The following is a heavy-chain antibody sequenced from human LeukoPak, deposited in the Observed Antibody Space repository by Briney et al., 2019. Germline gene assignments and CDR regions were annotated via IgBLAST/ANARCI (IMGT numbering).Heavy chain of an antibody. CDR2: ISSSGSTI. J-gene: IGHJ4*02. CDR1: GFTFSDYY. CDR3: AREGSGHDWGRGYFDY. V-gene: IGHV3-11*04. D-gene: IGHD3-16*01. Sequence: GRSLTLSRAASGFTFSDYYISWIRQAPGKGREWVSYISSSGSTIYYADSVKGRFTISRDNAKNSLYLQMNSLRAEDTAVYYCAREGSGHDWGRGYFDYWGQGTLVTVSS.